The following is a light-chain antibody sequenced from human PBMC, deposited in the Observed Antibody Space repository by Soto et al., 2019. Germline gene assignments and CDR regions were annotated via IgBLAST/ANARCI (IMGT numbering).Light chain of an antibody. V-gene: IGKV1-39*01. CDR3: LQDYNYPHT. J-gene: IGKJ4*01. Sequence: DIQMTQSPSSLSASIGDRVTITCRASQRIRTSLNWYQHKPGKAPKLLIYAASSLESGVPSRFSGSGSGTDFSLSISSLQPEDFATYYCLQDYNYPHTFGGGTKVDIK. CDR2: AAS. CDR1: QRIRTS.